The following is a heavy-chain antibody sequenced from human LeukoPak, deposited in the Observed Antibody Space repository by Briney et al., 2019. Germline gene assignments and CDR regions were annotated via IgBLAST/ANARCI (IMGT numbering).Heavy chain of an antibody. CDR1: GYTFSDYY. D-gene: IGHD3-10*01. V-gene: IGHV1-69-2*01. CDR3: SGRSSLAFDV. Sequence: GATVKISCKSSGYTFSDYYIHWVRQAPGGGLQWLGRVDPEDAKAVYSENLQGRVTITADSFSDSTSMFLSSLTSEDTAFYATSGRSSLAFDVWGQGTVVTVSS. J-gene: IGHJ3*01. CDR2: VDPEDAKA.